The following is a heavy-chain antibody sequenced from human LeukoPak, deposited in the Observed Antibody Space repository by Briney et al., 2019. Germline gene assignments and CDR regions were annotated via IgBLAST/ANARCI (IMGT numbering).Heavy chain of an antibody. V-gene: IGHV3-48*03. CDR3: AASMTTVLN. CDR1: GFTFSSYE. J-gene: IGHJ4*02. D-gene: IGHD4-23*01. CDR2: ISSSGSTI. Sequence: GGSLRLSCAASGFTFSSYEMNWVRQAPEKGLEWVSYISSSGSTIYYADSVKGRFTISRDNAKNSLYLQMNSLRAEDTAVYYCAASMTTVLNWGQGTLVTVSS.